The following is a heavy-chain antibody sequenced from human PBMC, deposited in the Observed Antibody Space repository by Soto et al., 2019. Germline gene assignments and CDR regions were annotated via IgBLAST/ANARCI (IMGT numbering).Heavy chain of an antibody. CDR1: GFNVKNDY. D-gene: IGHD3-3*01. CDR3: ARDKSATEMAFGH. CDR2: LYTGGST. V-gene: IGHV3-53*01. Sequence: EVQLVESGGGLSQPGGSLRLSCAASGFNVKNDYMSWVRQAPGKGLEWVSILYTGGSTYYADSVKGRFTISRDNAKNTLYIQMNSLRVEDTAVYYCARDKSATEMAFGHWGQGTLLTVSS. J-gene: IGHJ4*02.